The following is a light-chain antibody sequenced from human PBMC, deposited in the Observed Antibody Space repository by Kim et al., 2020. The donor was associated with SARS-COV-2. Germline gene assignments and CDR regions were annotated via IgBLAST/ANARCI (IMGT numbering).Light chain of an antibody. Sequence: QAGLTQPPSVSKGLRQTATLTCTGNSNDVGYQGAAWLQQHQGHPPKLLTFRNNNRPSGISERFSASRSGNTASLTITGLQPEDEADYYCSAWDSSLSAWVFGGGTQLTV. J-gene: IGLJ3*02. V-gene: IGLV10-54*01. CDR1: SNDVGYQG. CDR2: RNN. CDR3: SAWDSSLSAWV.